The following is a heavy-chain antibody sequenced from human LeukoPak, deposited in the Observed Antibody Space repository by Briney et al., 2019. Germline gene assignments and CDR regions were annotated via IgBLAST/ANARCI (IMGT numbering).Heavy chain of an antibody. CDR2: INPNSGGT. D-gene: IGHD3-16*01. Sequence: ASVKVSCKASGYTFTSYGISWVRQAPGQGLEWMGRINPNSGGTNYAQKFQGRVTMTRDTSISTAYMELSRLRSDDTAVYYCASIHDYVWGSYRHDYWGQGTLVTVSS. CDR1: GYTFTSYG. V-gene: IGHV1-2*06. CDR3: ASIHDYVWGSYRHDY. J-gene: IGHJ4*02.